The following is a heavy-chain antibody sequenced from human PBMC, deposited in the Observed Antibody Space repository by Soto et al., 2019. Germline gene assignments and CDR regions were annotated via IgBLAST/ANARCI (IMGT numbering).Heavy chain of an antibody. CDR2: ISTNGDKT. CDR3: VKPPCYYYDSRTYYSF. Sequence: GGSLRLSCSASGFTFSSYAIHWVRRAPGKGLEYVSAISTNGDKTYYADSVKGRFTISRDNSKNTLYLQMSSLRPEDTAVYYCVKPPCYYYDSRTYYSFCGQGTLVTVSS. V-gene: IGHV3-64D*06. D-gene: IGHD3-22*01. J-gene: IGHJ4*02. CDR1: GFTFSSYA.